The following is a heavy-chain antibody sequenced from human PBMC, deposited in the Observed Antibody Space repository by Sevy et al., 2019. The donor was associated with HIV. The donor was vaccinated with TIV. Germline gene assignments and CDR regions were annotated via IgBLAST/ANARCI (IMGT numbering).Heavy chain of an antibody. V-gene: IGHV4-59*08. CDR1: GGSVTSLY. Sequence: SETLSLTCTVSGGSVTSLYWNWIRQPPGKGLEWVGNIYYNGHINYNPSLKIRVTLSLDTSKNQFSLRLSSVTAADTAVYYCAGAPAWGGGYSWGQGTLVTVSS. CDR3: AGAPAWGGGYS. J-gene: IGHJ4*02. CDR2: IYYNGHI. D-gene: IGHD1-26*01.